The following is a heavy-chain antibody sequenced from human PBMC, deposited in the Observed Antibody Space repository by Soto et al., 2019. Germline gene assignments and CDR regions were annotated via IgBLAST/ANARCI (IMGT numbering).Heavy chain of an antibody. V-gene: IGHV3-9*01. Sequence: GGALRLSCAASVFNIDDYGMHWVRQAPGKGLEWVSGISWDSATIGYADSVKGRFTISRDNAKNTLYLQMNSLRAEDAAVYYCVREASSSGLHLDHWGRGTLVTVS. CDR2: ISWDSATI. CDR3: VREASSSGLHLDH. J-gene: IGHJ4*02. CDR1: VFNIDDYG. D-gene: IGHD6-6*01.